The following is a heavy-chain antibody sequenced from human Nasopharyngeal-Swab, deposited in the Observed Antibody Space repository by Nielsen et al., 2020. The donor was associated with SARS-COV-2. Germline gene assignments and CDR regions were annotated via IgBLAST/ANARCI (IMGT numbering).Heavy chain of an antibody. Sequence: GGSLRLSCAASGFTFNDYSMNWVRQAPGKGLEWVSYISSSSSTIYYADSVEGRFTISRDNAQNSLSLQMNSLREEDTAIYYCARASKTGAAAGLHPFGNWGQGTLVTVSS. CDR2: ISSSSSTI. CDR1: GFTFNDYS. D-gene: IGHD6-13*01. J-gene: IGHJ4*02. CDR3: ARASKTGAAAGLHPFGN. V-gene: IGHV3-48*02.